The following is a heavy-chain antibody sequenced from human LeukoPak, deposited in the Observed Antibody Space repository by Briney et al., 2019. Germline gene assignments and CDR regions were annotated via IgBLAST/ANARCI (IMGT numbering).Heavy chain of an antibody. Sequence: PGGSLRLSCAASGFTFSSYGMHWVRQAPGKGLEWVAFIRYDGSNKYYADSVKGRFTISRDNFKNTLYLQMNSLRAEDTAAYYCAKGGLDPAFFDYWGQGTLVTVSS. V-gene: IGHV3-30*02. CDR3: AKGGLDPAFFDY. J-gene: IGHJ4*02. D-gene: IGHD5-18*01. CDR2: IRYDGSNK. CDR1: GFTFSSYG.